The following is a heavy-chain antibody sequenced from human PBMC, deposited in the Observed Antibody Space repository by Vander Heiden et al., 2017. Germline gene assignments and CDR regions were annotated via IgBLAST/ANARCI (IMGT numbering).Heavy chain of an antibody. Sequence: QVQLQESGPRLVRPSDTLSLTCTVSGGSIRNYYWSWLRQPAGKGLEWIGRIYSSGNTNYNASLKSRVTMSVDMSKNQFSLKLNAVTAADTAMYYCARGRNGGSYYGQNWFDPWGQGTLVTVSS. CDR2: IYSSGNT. CDR1: GGSIRNYY. D-gene: IGHD1-26*01. J-gene: IGHJ5*02. CDR3: ARGRNGGSYYGQNWFDP. V-gene: IGHV4-4*07.